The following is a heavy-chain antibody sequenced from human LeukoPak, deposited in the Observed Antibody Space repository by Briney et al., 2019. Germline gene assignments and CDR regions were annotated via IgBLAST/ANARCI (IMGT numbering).Heavy chain of an antibody. CDR1: GFSFSDYY. Sequence: GGSLRLSCAASGFSFSDYYMSWIRQAPGKGLEWVSFISNSGSDTYYADSVKGRFTISRDNSKNTLYLQMNSLRAEDTAVYYCAKVQYYDILTGYSPYFDYWGQGTLVTVSS. D-gene: IGHD3-9*01. J-gene: IGHJ4*02. CDR3: AKVQYYDILTGYSPYFDY. CDR2: ISNSGSDT. V-gene: IGHV3-11*05.